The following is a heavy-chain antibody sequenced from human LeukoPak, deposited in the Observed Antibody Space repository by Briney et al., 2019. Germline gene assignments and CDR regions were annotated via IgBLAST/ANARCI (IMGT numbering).Heavy chain of an antibody. CDR1: GCTFTGYY. CDR3: ARYSGSYYGYYFDY. J-gene: IGHJ4*02. D-gene: IGHD1-26*01. V-gene: IGHV1-2*02. Sequence: ASVKVSCKASGCTFTGYYMHWVRQAPGQGLEWMGWINPNSGGTNYAQKFQGRVTMTRDTSISTAYMELSRLRSDDTAMYYCARYSGSYYGYYFDYWGQGTLVTVSS. CDR2: INPNSGGT.